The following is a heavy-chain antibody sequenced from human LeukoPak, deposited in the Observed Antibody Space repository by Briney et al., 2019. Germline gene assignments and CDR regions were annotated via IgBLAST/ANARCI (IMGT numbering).Heavy chain of an antibody. CDR2: IYYSGST. D-gene: IGHD2-21*01. CDR1: GDSISSGNYY. V-gene: IGHV4-30-4*01. J-gene: IGHJ6*02. CDR3: ARAYSSRKVARTYYYYYGMDV. Sequence: SETLSLTCTVSGDSISSGNYYWTWIRQPPGKGLEWIGYIYYSGSTFYNPSLKSRVTISVDTSKNEFSLKLSSVTAADTAVYYCARAYSSRKVARTYYYYYGMDVWGQGTTVTVSS.